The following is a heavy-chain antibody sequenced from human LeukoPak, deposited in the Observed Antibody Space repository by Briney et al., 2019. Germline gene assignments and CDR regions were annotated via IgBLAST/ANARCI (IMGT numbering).Heavy chain of an antibody. J-gene: IGHJ6*03. D-gene: IGHD2-2*01. CDR3: ARVPPPRGIVVVPAASEHYYYMDV. CDR1: GGSFSGYY. Sequence: PSETLSLTCAVYGGSFSGYYWSWIRQPPGKGLEWIGEINHSGSTNYNPSLKSRVTISVDTSKNQFSLKLSSVTAADTAVYYCARVPPPRGIVVVPAASEHYYYMDVWGKGTTVTVSS. CDR2: INHSGST. V-gene: IGHV4-34*01.